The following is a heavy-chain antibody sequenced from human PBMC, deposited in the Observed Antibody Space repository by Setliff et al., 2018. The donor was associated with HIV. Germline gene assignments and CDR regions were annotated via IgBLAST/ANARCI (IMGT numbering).Heavy chain of an antibody. CDR2: VHNSAGS. Sequence: PSETLSLTCAVSGDSVSGYYWSWIRQPAGRGLECSGRVHNSAGSNYNPSLKSRVTMAVDTAKNQLSLKLNAVSAADTAVYYCARDRIEVLADSPHDVFDIWGRGIMVTVSS. J-gene: IGHJ3*02. CDR1: GDSVSGYY. CDR3: ARDRIEVLADSPHDVFDI. V-gene: IGHV4-4*07. D-gene: IGHD3-22*01.